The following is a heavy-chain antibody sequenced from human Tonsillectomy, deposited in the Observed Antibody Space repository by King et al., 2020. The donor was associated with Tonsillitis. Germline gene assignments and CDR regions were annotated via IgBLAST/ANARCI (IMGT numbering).Heavy chain of an antibody. V-gene: IGHV1-2*02. Sequence: QLVQSGAEVKKPGASVKVSCKASGYTFTGYYMHWVRQAPGQGLEWMGWINPNSGGTNYAQKFQGRVTMTRDTSISTAYMELSRLRSDDTAVYCCARAFLGDIGDAFDIWGHGTMVTVSS. D-gene: IGHD2-15*01. CDR3: ARAFLGDIGDAFDI. J-gene: IGHJ3*02. CDR2: INPNSGGT. CDR1: GYTFTGYY.